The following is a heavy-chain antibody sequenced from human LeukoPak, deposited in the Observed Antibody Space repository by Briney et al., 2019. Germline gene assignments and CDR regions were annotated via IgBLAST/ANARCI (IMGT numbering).Heavy chain of an antibody. D-gene: IGHD6-6*01. CDR3: ARTAARRFDY. CDR1: GYTFTNYA. J-gene: IGHJ4*02. V-gene: IGHV1-3*01. CDR2: INAGNGNT. Sequence: ASVKVSCKASGYTFTNYAMHWVRQAPGQRLEWMGWINAGNGNTRYSQKLQGRVTITRDTSTSTVYMELSSLRSDDTAVYYCARTAARRFDYWGQGTLVTVSS.